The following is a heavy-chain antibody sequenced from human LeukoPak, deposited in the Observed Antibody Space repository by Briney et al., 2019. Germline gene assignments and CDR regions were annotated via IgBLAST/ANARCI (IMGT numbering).Heavy chain of an antibody. Sequence: ASVKVSCKTSGYTFTNYGISWVRQAPGQGLEWMGWISAYNGNTNYAQKLQGRVTMATDTSTSTAYMELRSLRSDDTAVYYCATSGYCSGGSSYRLDYWGQGTLVTVSS. CDR3: ATSGYCSGGSSYRLDY. V-gene: IGHV1-18*01. CDR1: GYTFTNYG. CDR2: ISAYNGNT. J-gene: IGHJ4*02. D-gene: IGHD2-15*01.